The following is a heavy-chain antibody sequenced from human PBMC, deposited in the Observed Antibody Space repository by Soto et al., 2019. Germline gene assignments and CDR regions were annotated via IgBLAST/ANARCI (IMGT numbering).Heavy chain of an antibody. D-gene: IGHD3-3*01. CDR2: IYPGDSDT. CDR1: GYSFTSYW. Sequence: PGESLKISCKGSGYSFTSYWIGWVRQMPGKGLEWMGIIYPGDSDTRYSPSFQGQVTISADKSISTAYLQWSSLKASDTAMYYCARARTIFGVVRHFDYWGQGXLVTVSS. J-gene: IGHJ4*02. V-gene: IGHV5-51*01. CDR3: ARARTIFGVVRHFDY.